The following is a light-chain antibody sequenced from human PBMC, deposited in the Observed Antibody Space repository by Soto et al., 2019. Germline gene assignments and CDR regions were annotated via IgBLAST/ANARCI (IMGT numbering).Light chain of an antibody. CDR2: WAS. V-gene: IGKV4-1*01. Sequence: DIVMTQSPDSLAVSLGERATINCKSSQNILYTSDNKNYLAWFQQKPGQPPKLLIYWASTRVSGVPDRFSGSGSGTDFTIIINSLQDEDVAVYYCQQFCSHLFSVGPGTKVDIK. CDR1: QNILYTSDNKNY. CDR3: QQFCSHLFS. J-gene: IGKJ3*01.